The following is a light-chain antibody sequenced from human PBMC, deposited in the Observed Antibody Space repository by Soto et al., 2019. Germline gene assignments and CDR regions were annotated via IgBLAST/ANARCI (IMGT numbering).Light chain of an antibody. CDR3: QQANSFPIT. CDR1: QGISNW. CDR2: AAS. V-gene: IGKV1-12*01. J-gene: IGKJ4*01. Sequence: DIQMTQSPSSVSAPVGDRVTITCRASQGISNWLAWYQQKPGKAPKLLIYAASSLQSGVPSRFSGSGFGTDFTLTISSLQPEDFATYYCQQANSFPITFGGGTKVDIK.